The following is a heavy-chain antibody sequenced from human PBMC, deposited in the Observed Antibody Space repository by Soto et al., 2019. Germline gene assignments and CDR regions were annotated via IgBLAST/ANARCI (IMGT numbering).Heavy chain of an antibody. J-gene: IGHJ4*02. CDR2: INHSGST. Sequence: QVQLQQWGAGLLKPSETLSLTCAVYGGSFSGYYWSWVRQPPGKGLEWIGEINHSGSTNCNPSLGSRVTISGDTSKSQFSLKLSSVTAADTAMYYCARTSRFDSWGQGTLVTVSS. CDR1: GGSFSGYY. D-gene: IGHD6-6*01. V-gene: IGHV4-34*02. CDR3: ARTSRFDS.